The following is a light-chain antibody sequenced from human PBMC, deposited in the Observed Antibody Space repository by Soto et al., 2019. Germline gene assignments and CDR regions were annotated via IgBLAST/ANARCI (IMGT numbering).Light chain of an antibody. Sequence: MTQSPSSLSASVGDRVTITCRASQSISSYLNWYQQKPGQAPRLLVYDASTRATGVPARFSASGSGTEFTLTISSLQSEDSAVYYCQQYKNWLALTFGGGTKVEIK. CDR2: DAS. J-gene: IGKJ4*01. CDR1: QSISSY. CDR3: QQYKNWLALT. V-gene: IGKV3-15*01.